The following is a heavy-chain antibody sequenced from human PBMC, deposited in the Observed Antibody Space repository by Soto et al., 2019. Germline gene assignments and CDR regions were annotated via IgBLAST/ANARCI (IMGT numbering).Heavy chain of an antibody. CDR1: GFTFSSYG. CDR3: AKDRGEGAIRNWFDP. Sequence: QVQLVESGGGVVQPGRSLRLSCAASGFTFSSYGMHWVRQAPGKGLEWVAVISYDGSNKYYADSVKGRFTISRDNSKNTLYLQMNSLRAEDTAVYYCAKDRGEGAIRNWFDPWGQGTLVTVSS. J-gene: IGHJ5*02. V-gene: IGHV3-30*18. CDR2: ISYDGSNK. D-gene: IGHD1-26*01.